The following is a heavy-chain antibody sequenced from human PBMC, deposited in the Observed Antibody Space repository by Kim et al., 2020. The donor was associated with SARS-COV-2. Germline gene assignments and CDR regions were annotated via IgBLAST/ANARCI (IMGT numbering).Heavy chain of an antibody. CDR3: ATGGPSYRYMDV. CDR2: IDPDNSFA. V-gene: IGHV5-10-1*01. CDR1: GYTFTSQW. Sequence: GESLKISCKASGYTFTSQWIIWVRQVAGKGLEWMGRIDPDNSFAIYSPSFRGHVSLSTDTPINTAYLQWPSLKASDTAIYYCATGGPSYRYMDVWGQGTTVTVSS. D-gene: IGHD4-4*01. J-gene: IGHJ6*03.